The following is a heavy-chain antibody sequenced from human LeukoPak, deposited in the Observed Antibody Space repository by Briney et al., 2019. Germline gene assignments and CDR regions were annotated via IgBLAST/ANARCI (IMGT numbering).Heavy chain of an antibody. V-gene: IGHV3-30*18. J-gene: IGHJ4*02. CDR3: ANDGPYTSSFDY. CDR1: GLSFRGYG. D-gene: IGHD6-13*01. CDR2: ISPDGDNE. Sequence: GGSLRLPCAASGLSFRGYGMHWVRQGPGKGLEWVAAISPDGDNEYYADSVKGRITISRDNSKNTLYLQMNSLRSDDTAVYYCANDGPYTSSFDYWGQGTLVIVSS.